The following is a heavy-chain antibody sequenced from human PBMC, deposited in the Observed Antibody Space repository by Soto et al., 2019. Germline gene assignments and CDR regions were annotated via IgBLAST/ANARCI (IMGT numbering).Heavy chain of an antibody. V-gene: IGHV4-34*01. Sequence: QVQLQQWGAGLLKPSETLSLTCAVYGGSFSGYYWSWIRQPPGKGLEWIGEINHSGSTNYNPSLKKRATISVDTPKNQYALKLSDVTAADTAVYYFARGPAVAGDAFDIWGQGTMVTVSS. CDR2: INHSGST. D-gene: IGHD6-19*01. CDR3: ARGPAVAGDAFDI. CDR1: GGSFSGYY. J-gene: IGHJ3*02.